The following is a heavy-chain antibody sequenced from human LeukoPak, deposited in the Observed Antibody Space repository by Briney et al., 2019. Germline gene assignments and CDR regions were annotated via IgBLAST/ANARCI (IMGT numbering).Heavy chain of an antibody. Sequence: GGSLRLSCAASGFTFSSYAMSWVRQTPGKGLEWVSALGGSGGTTYYADSVKGRFTISRDNSKNTLYLQMNSLRAEDTPGYYCAKHPYASGSYYNVWDCWGQGTLVTVSS. D-gene: IGHD3-10*01. J-gene: IGHJ4*02. V-gene: IGHV3-23*01. CDR2: LGGSGGTT. CDR3: AKHPYASGSYYNVWDC. CDR1: GFTFSSYA.